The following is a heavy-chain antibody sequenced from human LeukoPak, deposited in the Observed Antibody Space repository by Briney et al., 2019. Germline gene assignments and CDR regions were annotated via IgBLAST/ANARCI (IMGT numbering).Heavy chain of an antibody. V-gene: IGHV3-30*03. J-gene: IGHJ3*02. CDR1: GFTFSSYG. D-gene: IGHD4-17*01. CDR2: ISYDGSNK. Sequence: GGSLRLSCAASGFTFSSYGLHWVRQAPGKGLEWVAVISYDGSNKHYADSVKGRFTVSRDNSKNTLYLQMNSLRAEDTAVYYCAGETVTIRGTDGFDIWGQGTMVTVFS. CDR3: AGETVTIRGTDGFDI.